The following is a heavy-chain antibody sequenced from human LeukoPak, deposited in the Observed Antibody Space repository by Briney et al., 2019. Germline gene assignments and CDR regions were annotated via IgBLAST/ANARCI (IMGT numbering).Heavy chain of an antibody. CDR1: GGSISGYY. V-gene: IGHV4-59*08. Sequence: SETLPLTCTVSGGSISGYYWSWIRQPPGKGLEWIGYIYYNGSTNYNPSLKSRVTMSVDTSKNQFSLKLSSVTAADTAVYYCARHLVGATGTGPFDYWGQGTLVTVSS. CDR3: ARHLVGATGTGPFDY. J-gene: IGHJ4*02. D-gene: IGHD1-26*01. CDR2: IYYNGST.